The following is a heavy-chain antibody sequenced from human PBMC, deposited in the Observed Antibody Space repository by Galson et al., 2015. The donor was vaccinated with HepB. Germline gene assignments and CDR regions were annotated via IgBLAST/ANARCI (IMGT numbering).Heavy chain of an antibody. D-gene: IGHD2-21*02. CDR3: ATQRGDGDAFDI. CDR1: GFTFSSYN. Sequence: SLRLSCAASGFTFSSYNMHWVRQAPGKGLEWVSTITRSSTYIYYAGSVKGRFTISRDNAKNSLYLQMNSLRAEDTAAYHCATQRGDGDAFDIWGQGTMVTVSS. V-gene: IGHV3-21*01. CDR2: ITRSSTYI. J-gene: IGHJ3*02.